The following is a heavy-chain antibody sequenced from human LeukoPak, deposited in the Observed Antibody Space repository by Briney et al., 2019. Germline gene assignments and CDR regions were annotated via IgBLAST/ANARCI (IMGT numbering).Heavy chain of an antibody. V-gene: IGHV4-39*01. CDR3: ARRARITSAGYEF. J-gene: IGHJ4*02. Sequence: PSETLSLTCTVSGGSISSSSYYWGWIRQPPGKGLEWIGSGFYSGSTHYNPSLKSRVTISVDTAKNQFSLKLTSVTAADTAVYYCARRARITSAGYEFWGQGSLVTVSS. CDR2: GFYSGST. CDR1: GGSISSSSYY. D-gene: IGHD6-13*01.